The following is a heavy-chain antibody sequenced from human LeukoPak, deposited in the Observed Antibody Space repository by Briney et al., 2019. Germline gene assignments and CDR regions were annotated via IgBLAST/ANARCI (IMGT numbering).Heavy chain of an antibody. V-gene: IGHV4-39*07. CDR1: GGSISSSSYY. Sequence: SETLSLTCTVSGGSISSSSYYWGWIRQPPGKGLDWIGGIYYSGSTYYNPSLKSRVTISVDTSKNQFSLKLSSVTAADTAVYYCARLTGYSSESWFDPWGQGTLVTVSS. CDR2: IYYSGST. D-gene: IGHD3-9*01. J-gene: IGHJ5*02. CDR3: ARLTGYSSESWFDP.